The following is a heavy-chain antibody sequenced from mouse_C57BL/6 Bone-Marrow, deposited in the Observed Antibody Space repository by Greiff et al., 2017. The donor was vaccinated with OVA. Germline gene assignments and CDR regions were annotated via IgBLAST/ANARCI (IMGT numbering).Heavy chain of an antibody. Sequence: QVQLQQSGAELARPGASVKLSCKASGYTFTSYGISWVKQRTGQGLEWIGEIYPRSGNTYYNEKFKGKATLTADKSSSTAYMELRSLTSEDSAVYFCARIPIYYDYDRPMDYWGQGTSVTVSS. D-gene: IGHD2-4*01. CDR2: IYPRSGNT. CDR3: ARIPIYYDYDRPMDY. J-gene: IGHJ4*01. CDR1: GYTFTSYG. V-gene: IGHV1-81*01.